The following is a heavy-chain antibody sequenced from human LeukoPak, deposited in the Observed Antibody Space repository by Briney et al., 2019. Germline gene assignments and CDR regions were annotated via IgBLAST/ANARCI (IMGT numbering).Heavy chain of an antibody. V-gene: IGHV4-39*07. J-gene: IGHJ6*03. CDR2: IYYSGST. Sequence: SETLSLTCTVSGGSISSSSYYWGWIRQPPGKGLEWIGSIYYSGSTYYNPSLKSRVTISVDTSKNQFSLKLSSVTAADTAVYYCARAVHSDFWSGYIYYYYYMDVWGKGTTVTVSS. D-gene: IGHD3-3*01. CDR1: GGSISSSSYY. CDR3: ARAVHSDFWSGYIYYYYYMDV.